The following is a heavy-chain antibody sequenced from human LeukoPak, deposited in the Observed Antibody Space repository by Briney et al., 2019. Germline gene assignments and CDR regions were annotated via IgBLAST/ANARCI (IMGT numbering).Heavy chain of an antibody. V-gene: IGHV3-23*01. CDR2: LGGGDAGI. CDR1: GFTSITYG. CDR3: VRDVLYYYGAERLFWFDP. J-gene: IGHJ5*02. Sequence: GGSLRLSCEGSGFTSITYGMSWVRQAPGKGLEWVSTLGGGDAGIYYADSVYDRFTISRDNAKNSMYLLMNSLRVEDTAVYYCVRDVLYYYGAERLFWFDPWGQGTLVTVSS. D-gene: IGHD3-10*01.